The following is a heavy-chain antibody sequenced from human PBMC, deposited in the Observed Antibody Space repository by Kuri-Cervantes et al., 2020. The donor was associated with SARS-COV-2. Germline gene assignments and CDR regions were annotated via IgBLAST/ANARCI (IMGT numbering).Heavy chain of an antibody. V-gene: IGHV3-64D*06. Sequence: GGSLRLSCSASGFFFSAYTLHWVRQAPGKGLEYVSAISSDAVNTYYANSVKGRFTTSRDFSKNTLYLQMTNLTTEDTAVYYCVRAYSTGWLVGSYYFDSWGQGTLVTVSS. CDR3: VRAYSTGWLVGSYYFDS. CDR2: ISSDAVNT. D-gene: IGHD6-19*01. J-gene: IGHJ4*02. CDR1: GFFFSAYT.